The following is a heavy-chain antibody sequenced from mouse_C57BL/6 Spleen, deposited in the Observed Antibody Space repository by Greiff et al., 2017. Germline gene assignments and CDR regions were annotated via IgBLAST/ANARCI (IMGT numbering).Heavy chain of an antibody. D-gene: IGHD3-1*01. CDR2: IDPSDSYT. J-gene: IGHJ3*01. CDR1: GYTFTSYW. CDR3: AREKGYVAY. Sequence: QVQLQQPGAELVRPGTSVKLSCKASGYTFTSYWMHWVKQRPGQGLEWIGVIDPSDSYTNYNQKFKGKATLTVDTSSSTAYMQLSSLTSEDAAVYYYAREKGYVAYWGQGTLVTVSA. V-gene: IGHV1-59*01.